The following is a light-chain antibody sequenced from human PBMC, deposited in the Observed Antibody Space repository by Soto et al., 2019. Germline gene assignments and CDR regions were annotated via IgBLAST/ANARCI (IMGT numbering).Light chain of an antibody. CDR3: LQRIDWWT. Sequence: EIVLTQSPATLSLSPGEGATLSCRASQSVSSYLAWYQQKPGQAPRLLIYDASRRATGIPARFSGSGSGTDFTLTISSLEPEDFAVYYCLQRIDWWTFGQGTKVDIK. V-gene: IGKV3-11*01. CDR1: QSVSSY. J-gene: IGKJ1*01. CDR2: DAS.